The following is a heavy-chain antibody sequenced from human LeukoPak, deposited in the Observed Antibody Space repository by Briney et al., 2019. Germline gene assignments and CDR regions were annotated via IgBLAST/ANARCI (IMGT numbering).Heavy chain of an antibody. V-gene: IGHV3-74*01. CDR3: ARGGFGTAPGTKLDY. Sequence: GGSLRLSCAASGFTFSTYWMHWVRQAPGKGLVWVSRIDSRGNTTTTTYADSVKGRFTISRDNAKNTLYLQMNSLRAEDTALYYCARGGFGTAPGTKLDYWGQGTLVTVSS. D-gene: IGHD1/OR15-1a*01. J-gene: IGHJ4*02. CDR2: IDSRGNTTTT. CDR1: GFTFSTYW.